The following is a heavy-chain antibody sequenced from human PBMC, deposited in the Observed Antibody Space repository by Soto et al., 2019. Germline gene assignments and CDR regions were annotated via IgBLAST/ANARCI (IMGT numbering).Heavy chain of an antibody. Sequence: EVQLVESGGGLVQPGGSLRLSCATSGFILSDCAMNWVRQATGKGLAWVSYISSSSRVIDYADSVKGRFTFSRDNARNSLYLQMNSLRAEDTAVYYCARDLSWGSNWYYYMDVWGKGTTVTVSS. CDR2: ISSSSRVI. CDR1: GFILSDCA. V-gene: IGHV3-48*01. CDR3: ARDLSWGSNWYYYMDV. J-gene: IGHJ6*03. D-gene: IGHD7-27*01.